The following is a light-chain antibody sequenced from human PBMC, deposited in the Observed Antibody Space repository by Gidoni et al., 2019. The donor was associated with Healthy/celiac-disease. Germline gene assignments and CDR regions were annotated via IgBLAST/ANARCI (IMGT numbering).Light chain of an antibody. J-gene: IGKJ5*01. CDR1: QSISSY. CDR2: AAS. Sequence: DIQMTKSPSSMSASVGDRITITCRASQSISSYLNWYQQKPGQAPKLLIYAASSLQSGVPSRFSGSGSGTDFTLTISSLQPEDFATYYCQQSYSTSPITFGQGTRLEIK. CDR3: QQSYSTSPIT. V-gene: IGKV1-39*01.